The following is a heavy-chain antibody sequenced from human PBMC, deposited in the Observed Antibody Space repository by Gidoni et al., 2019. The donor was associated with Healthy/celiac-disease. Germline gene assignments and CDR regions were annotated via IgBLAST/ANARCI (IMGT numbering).Heavy chain of an antibody. Sequence: QVQLVQSGAEVKKPGASVKVSCKASGYTFTGYYMPWVRQAPGQGLEWMGRINPNSGGTNYAQKFQGRVTRTRDTSISTAYMELSRLRSDDTAVYYCARGLSLGELSFDYWGQGTLVTVSS. CDR1: GYTFTGYY. J-gene: IGHJ4*02. CDR3: ARGLSLGELSFDY. CDR2: INPNSGGT. D-gene: IGHD3-16*02. V-gene: IGHV1-2*06.